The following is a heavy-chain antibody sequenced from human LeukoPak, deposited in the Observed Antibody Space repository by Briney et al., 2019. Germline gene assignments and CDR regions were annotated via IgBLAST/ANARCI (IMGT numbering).Heavy chain of an antibody. V-gene: IGHV4-61*01. Sequence: PSETLSLTCTVSGGSISSSSYYWGWIRQPPGKGLEWIGYIYYSGSTNYNPSLKSRVTISVDTSKNQFSLKLSSVTAADTAVYYCARDTGELPLDYWGQGTLVTVSS. D-gene: IGHD1-26*01. CDR2: IYYSGST. CDR1: GGSISSSSYY. CDR3: ARDTGELPLDY. J-gene: IGHJ4*02.